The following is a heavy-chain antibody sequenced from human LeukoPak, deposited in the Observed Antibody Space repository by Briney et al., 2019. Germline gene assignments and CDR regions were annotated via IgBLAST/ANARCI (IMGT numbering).Heavy chain of an antibody. Sequence: GRSLRLSCAASGFTFSSYEMNWVRQAPGKGLEWVSYISSSGSTIYYADSVKGRFTISRDNAKNSLYLQMNSLRAEDTAVYYCARVGQRWTMVRGVISPSFVDYWGQGTLVTVSS. CDR3: ARVGQRWTMVRGVISPSFVDY. V-gene: IGHV3-48*03. CDR2: ISSSGSTI. J-gene: IGHJ4*02. D-gene: IGHD3-10*01. CDR1: GFTFSSYE.